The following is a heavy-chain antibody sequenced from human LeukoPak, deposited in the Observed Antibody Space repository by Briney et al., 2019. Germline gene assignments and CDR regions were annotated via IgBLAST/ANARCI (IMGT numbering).Heavy chain of an antibody. Sequence: GGSLSLSRAASGFTFSTYAMAGVPAAPGEGGEWGSAICGSDGNGYYADYVRGRLTISTDHSQNALFLQLNTRTAADTALYYCPKAQPPLRLTVTTHFDYWGQGTPVTVSS. V-gene: IGHV3-23*01. J-gene: IGHJ4*02. CDR1: GFTFSTYA. CDR3: PKAQPPLRLTVTTHFDY. D-gene: IGHD4-17*01. CDR2: ICGSDGNG.